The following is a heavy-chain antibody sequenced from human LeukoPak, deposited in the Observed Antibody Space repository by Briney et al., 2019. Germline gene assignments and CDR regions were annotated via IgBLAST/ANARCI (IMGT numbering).Heavy chain of an antibody. J-gene: IGHJ4*02. CDR1: GFTFHTYA. V-gene: IGHV3-23*01. CDR2: ISGGGAI. Sequence: GGSLRLSCAPSGFTFHTYAMSWVRQAPGKGLEWVSAISGGGAIYYADSVKGRFTISRDNSKNTLYLQMNSLRAEDTALYYCAKYRGYSGYEPVDYWGQGTLATVSS. CDR3: AKYRGYSGYEPVDY. D-gene: IGHD5-12*01.